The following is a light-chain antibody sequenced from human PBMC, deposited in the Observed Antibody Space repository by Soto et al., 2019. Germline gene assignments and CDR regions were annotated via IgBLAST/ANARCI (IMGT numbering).Light chain of an antibody. J-gene: IGLJ3*02. V-gene: IGLV1-40*01. CDR1: SSNIGAGYP. CDR2: G. Sequence: QSVLTQPPSVSGAPGQRVTISCTGSSSNIGAGYPVHWYQQLPGTAPKLLVAGNRPSGVPDRFSVSKSGASASLAITGLQAEDEADYYSQSYDSSLSRRWVFGGGTKLTVL. CDR3: QSYDSSLSRRWV.